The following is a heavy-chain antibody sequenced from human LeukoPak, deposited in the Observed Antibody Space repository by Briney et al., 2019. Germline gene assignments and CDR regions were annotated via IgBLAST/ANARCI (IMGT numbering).Heavy chain of an antibody. D-gene: IGHD3-22*01. CDR2: IIPIFGTA. J-gene: IGHJ5*02. Sequence: AASVKVSCKASGGTFSSYAISWVRQAPGQGLEWMGGIIPIFGTANYAQKFQGRVTITTNESTSTAYMELSSLRSEDTAVYYCARSPRQQRWLSRWGWFDPWGQGTLVTVSS. CDR3: ARSPRQQRWLSRWGWFDP. CDR1: GGTFSSYA. V-gene: IGHV1-69*05.